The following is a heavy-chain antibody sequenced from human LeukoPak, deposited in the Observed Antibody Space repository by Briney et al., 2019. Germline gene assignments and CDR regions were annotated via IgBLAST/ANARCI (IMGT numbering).Heavy chain of an antibody. D-gene: IGHD3-10*01. J-gene: IGHJ6*02. CDR1: GGSISSYY. CDR2: IYTSGST. V-gene: IGHV4-4*07. CDR3: ARESIEFGEFTYYYYYGMDV. Sequence: SETLSFTCTVSGGSISSYYWSWIRQPAGKGLKWIGRIYTSGSTNYNPSLKSRVTMSVDTSKNQFSLKLSSVTAADTAVYYCARESIEFGEFTYYYYYGMDVWGQGTTVTVSS.